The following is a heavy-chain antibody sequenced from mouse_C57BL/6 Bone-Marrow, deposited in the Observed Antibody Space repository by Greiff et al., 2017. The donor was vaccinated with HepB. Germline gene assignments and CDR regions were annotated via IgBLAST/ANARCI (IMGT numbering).Heavy chain of an antibody. D-gene: IGHD1-1*01. CDR3: ARRGFYYGSSPYYAMDY. CDR1: GYTFTDYY. CDR2: IYPGSGNT. J-gene: IGHJ4*01. Sequence: VQLQQSGAELVRPGASVKLSCKASGYTFTDYYINWVKQRPGQGLEWIARIYPGSGNTYYNEKFKGKATLTAEKSSSTAYMQLSSLTSEDSAVYFCARRGFYYGSSPYYAMDYWGQGTSVTVSS. V-gene: IGHV1-76*01.